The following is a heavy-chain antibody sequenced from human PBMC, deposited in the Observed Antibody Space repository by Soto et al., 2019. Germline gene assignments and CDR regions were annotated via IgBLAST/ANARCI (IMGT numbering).Heavy chain of an antibody. CDR2: ISAHNGNT. V-gene: IGHV1-18*04. CDR1: GYTFTSYG. CDR3: ARDGRCIDQYDSSGYYDY. Sequence: ASVKVSCKASGYTFTSYGITWVRQAPGQGLEWMGWISAHNGNTNYAQKLQGRVTMTTDTSTSTAYMELRSLRSDDTAVYYCARDGRCIDQYDSSGYYDYWGQGTLVTVSS. J-gene: IGHJ4*02. D-gene: IGHD3-22*01.